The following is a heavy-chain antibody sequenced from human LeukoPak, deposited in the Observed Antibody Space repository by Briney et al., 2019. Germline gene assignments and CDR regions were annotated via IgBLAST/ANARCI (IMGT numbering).Heavy chain of an antibody. CDR1: GFTFSFYG. Sequence: PGRSLSLSCAASGFTFSFYGMHWVRQAPGKGLEWVAVIWYDGSNKYYADSVKGRFTISRDNSKNTLYIQMNSLRAEDTAVYYCARGAHAFDAFDIWGQGTMVTVSS. V-gene: IGHV3-33*01. J-gene: IGHJ3*02. CDR3: ARGAHAFDAFDI. D-gene: IGHD2-2*01. CDR2: IWYDGSNK.